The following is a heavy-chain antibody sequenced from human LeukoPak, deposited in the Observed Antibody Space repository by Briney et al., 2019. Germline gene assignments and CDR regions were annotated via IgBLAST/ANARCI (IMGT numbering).Heavy chain of an antibody. J-gene: IGHJ4*02. CDR3: ARHVRYSYGYGY. V-gene: IGHV5-10-1*01. D-gene: IGHD5-18*01. Sequence: GESLKISCKGSGYSFTSYWISWVRQMPGKGLEWMGRIDPSDSYTNYGPSFQGHVTISADKYISTAYLQWSSLKASDTAMYYCARHVRYSYGYGYWGQGTLVTVSS. CDR1: GYSFTSYW. CDR2: IDPSDSYT.